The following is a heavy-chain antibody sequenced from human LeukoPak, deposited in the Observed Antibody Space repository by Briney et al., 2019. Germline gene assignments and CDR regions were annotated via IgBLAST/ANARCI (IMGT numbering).Heavy chain of an antibody. V-gene: IGHV6-1*01. CDR1: GDTFSSNSAA. D-gene: IGHD6-6*01. CDR2: TYYRSKWYN. CDR3: ARSWDSSSSNGFDP. J-gene: IGHJ5*02. Sequence: SQTLSLTCAVSGDTFSSNSAAWNWLRQSPSRGLEWLGRTYYRSKWYNDYAVSVKSPITINPDTSKNQFSLQLNSVTPGDTAVYYCARSWDSSSSNGFDPWGQGTLVTVSS.